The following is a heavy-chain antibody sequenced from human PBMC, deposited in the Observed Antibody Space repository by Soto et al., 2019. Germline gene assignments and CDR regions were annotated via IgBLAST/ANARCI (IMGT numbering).Heavy chain of an antibody. V-gene: IGHV3-30*03. CDR1: GFTFSSYG. Sequence: QVQLVESGGGLVQPGRSLRLSCAASGFTFSSYGMHWVRQAPGKGLEWVAVISYDGSNKYYAESVKGRLTISRQNSKNPLHLHGTHVRAEDTNVYYCARDRSGIMVYDTLDYWGQGAL. J-gene: IGHJ4*02. CDR3: ARDRSGIMVYDTLDY. D-gene: IGHD2-8*01. CDR2: ISYDGSNK.